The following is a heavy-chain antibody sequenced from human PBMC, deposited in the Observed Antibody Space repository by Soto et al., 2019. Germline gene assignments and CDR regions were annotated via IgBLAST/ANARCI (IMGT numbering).Heavy chain of an antibody. J-gene: IGHJ4*02. CDR2: INAGNGNT. V-gene: IGHV1-3*01. Sequence: ASVKVSCKASGYTFTSYAMHWVRQAPGQRLEWMGWINAGNGNTKYSQKFQGRVTITRDTSASTAYMELSSLRSEDTAVYYCARDITPTYYYDSSGYYFDYWGQGTLVTVSS. D-gene: IGHD3-22*01. CDR3: ARDITPTYYYDSSGYYFDY. CDR1: GYTFTSYA.